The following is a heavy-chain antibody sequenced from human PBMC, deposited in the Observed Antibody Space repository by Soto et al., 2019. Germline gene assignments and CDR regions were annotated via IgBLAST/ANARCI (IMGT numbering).Heavy chain of an antibody. CDR2: IIPIFGTA. V-gene: IGHV1-69*01. CDR1: GGTFSSYA. J-gene: IGHJ6*02. CDR3: ARDDIVVVVAATHSYYYYGMDV. D-gene: IGHD2-15*01. Sequence: QVQLVQSGAEVKKPGSSVKVSCTASGGTFSSYAISWVRQAPGQGLEWMGGIIPIFGTANYAQKFQGRVTITADESTSTAYMELSSLRSEDTAVYYCARDDIVVVVAATHSYYYYGMDVWGQGTTVTVSS.